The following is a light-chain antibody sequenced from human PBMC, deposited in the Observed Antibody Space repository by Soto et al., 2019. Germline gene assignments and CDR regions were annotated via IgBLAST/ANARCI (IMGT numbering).Light chain of an antibody. Sequence: HSVPTQPPSVSGSPGQSITISCSGTSNDFGGYNYVSWYQQHPGKAPKLIIYDVTKRPSGVPDRFSGSKSGNTASLTISGLQAEDEADYYCCSYAGRYTPYVFATGTKSPS. CDR3: CSYAGRYTPYV. CDR1: SNDFGGYNY. V-gene: IGLV2-11*01. J-gene: IGLJ1*01. CDR2: DVT.